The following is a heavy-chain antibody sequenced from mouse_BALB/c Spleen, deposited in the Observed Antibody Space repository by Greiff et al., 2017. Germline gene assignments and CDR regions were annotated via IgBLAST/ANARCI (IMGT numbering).Heavy chain of an antibody. CDR1: GYSFTGYF. V-gene: IGHV1-20*02. CDR2: INPYNGDT. CDR3: ARDYYGSSYGAMDY. J-gene: IGHJ4*01. D-gene: IGHD1-1*01. Sequence: EVQLVESGPELVKPGASVKISCKASGYSFTGYFMNWVMQSHGKSLEWIGRINPYNGDTFYNQKFKGKATLTVDKSSSTAHMELRSLASEDSAVYYCARDYYGSSYGAMDYWGQGTSVTVSS.